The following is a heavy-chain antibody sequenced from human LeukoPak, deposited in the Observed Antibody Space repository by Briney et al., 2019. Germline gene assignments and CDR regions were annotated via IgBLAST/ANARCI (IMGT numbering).Heavy chain of an antibody. V-gene: IGHV4-38-2*02. CDR2: IYHSGST. J-gene: IGHJ3*02. CDR1: GYSISSGYY. CDR3: ARGPIVVVPAATAFDI. Sequence: SETLSLTCTVSGYSISSGYYWGWIRQPPGQGLEWIGSIYHSGSTYYNPSLKSRVTISVDTSKNQFSLKLSSVTAADTAVYYCARGPIVVVPAATAFDIWGQGTMVTVSS. D-gene: IGHD2-2*01.